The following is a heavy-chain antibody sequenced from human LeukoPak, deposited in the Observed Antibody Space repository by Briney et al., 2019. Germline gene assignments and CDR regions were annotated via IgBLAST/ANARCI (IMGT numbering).Heavy chain of an antibody. D-gene: IGHD6-13*01. CDR2: IYYSGST. CDR3: ARLVRAAAANYYYYYGMDV. V-gene: IGHV4-59*08. J-gene: IGHJ6*02. CDR1: GGSISSYY. Sequence: SETLSLTCTVSGGSISSYYCSWIRQPPGKGLEWIGYIYYSGSTNYNPSLKSRVTISVDTSKNQFSLKLSSVTAADTAVYYCARLVRAAAANYYYYYGMDVWGRGTTVTVSS.